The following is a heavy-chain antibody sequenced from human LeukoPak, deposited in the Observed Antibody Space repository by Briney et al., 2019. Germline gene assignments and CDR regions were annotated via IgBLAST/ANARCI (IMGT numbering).Heavy chain of an antibody. V-gene: IGHV3-9*03. CDR1: GFTFDDYA. CDR2: TSWNSGGI. CDR3: AKSMGYSYGHDAFDI. J-gene: IGHJ3*02. D-gene: IGHD5-18*01. Sequence: GGSLRLSCAAPGFTFDDYAIHWVRQAPGKGLEWVSGTSWNSGGIGYADSVKGRFTISRDNAKNSLYLQMNSLRAEDMALYYCAKSMGYSYGHDAFDIWGQGTMVTVSS.